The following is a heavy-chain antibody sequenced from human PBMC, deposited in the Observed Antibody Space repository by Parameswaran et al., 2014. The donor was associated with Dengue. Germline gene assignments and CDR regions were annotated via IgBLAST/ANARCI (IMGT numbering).Heavy chain of an antibody. Sequence: WIRQPPGKGLEWVSAISGSGGSTYYADSVKGRFTISRDNSKNTLYLQMNSLRAEDTAVYYCAKVGGIVVVPASATWFDPWGQGTLVTVSS. D-gene: IGHD2-2*01. CDR2: ISGSGGST. V-gene: IGHV3-23*01. CDR3: AKVGGIVVVPASATWFDP. J-gene: IGHJ5*02.